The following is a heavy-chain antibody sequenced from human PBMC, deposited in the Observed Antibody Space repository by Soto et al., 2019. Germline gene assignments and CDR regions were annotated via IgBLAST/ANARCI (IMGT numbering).Heavy chain of an antibody. J-gene: IGHJ4*02. V-gene: IGHV3-30-3*01. CDR3: ARDHD. CDR1: GFTFSSYA. Sequence: QVQLVESGGGVVQPGRSLRLSCAASGFTFSSYAMHWVRQAPGKGLEWVAVISYDGSNKYYADSVKGRFTISRDNSKNTLYLQMNSLRAEDTALYYCARDHDWGQGTLVTVSS. CDR2: ISYDGSNK.